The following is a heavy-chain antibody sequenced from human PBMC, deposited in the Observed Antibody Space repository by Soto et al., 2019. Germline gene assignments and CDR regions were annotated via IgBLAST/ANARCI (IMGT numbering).Heavy chain of an antibody. V-gene: IGHV2-5*02. CDR2: VYWDNDV. D-gene: IGHD3-10*01. CDR1: GFSLSTHGVA. CDR3: AHRGYPSGSYYGRPFDS. J-gene: IGHJ4*02. Sequence: QITLKESGPTLVKPTQTLTLTCACSGFSLSTHGVAVGWFRQPPAKALEGLAIVYWDNDVRYTPSLKNRLTVPKASSNNQAVLVVTNMEPVNTATYYCAHRGYPSGSYYGRPFDSGGQGALFTVSS.